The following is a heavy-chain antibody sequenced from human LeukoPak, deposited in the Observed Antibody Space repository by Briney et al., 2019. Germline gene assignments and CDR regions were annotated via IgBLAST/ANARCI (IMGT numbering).Heavy chain of an antibody. CDR1: GFTFSSYW. Sequence: PGGPLRLSCAASGFTFSSYWMSWVRQAPGKGLEWVANIKQDGSEKYYVDSVKGRFTISRDNAKNSLYLQMNSLRAEDTAVYYCAKGRYSSGWYYFDYWGQGTLVTVSS. J-gene: IGHJ4*02. CDR2: IKQDGSEK. CDR3: AKGRYSSGWYYFDY. V-gene: IGHV3-7*01. D-gene: IGHD6-19*01.